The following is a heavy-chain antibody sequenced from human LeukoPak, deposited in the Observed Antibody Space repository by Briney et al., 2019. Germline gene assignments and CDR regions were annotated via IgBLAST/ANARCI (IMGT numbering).Heavy chain of an antibody. V-gene: IGHV3-48*01. Sequence: GGSLRLSCAASGFTFSSYSMNWVRQAPGKGLEWVSYISSSSSTIYYADSVKGRFTISRDNAKNSLYLQMNSLRAEDTAVYYCAKDRPNYYGNNGHYYRRDGDSWGQGTLVTVSS. CDR3: AKDRPNYYGNNGHYYRRDGDS. CDR1: GFTFSSYS. CDR2: ISSSSSTI. J-gene: IGHJ5*01. D-gene: IGHD3-22*01.